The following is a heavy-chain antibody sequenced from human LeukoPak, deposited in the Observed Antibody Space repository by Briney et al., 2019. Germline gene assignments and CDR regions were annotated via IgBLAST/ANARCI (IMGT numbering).Heavy chain of an antibody. CDR2: ISWDGGST. CDR1: GFTFDDYA. CDR3: AKDNLPYDFWSGYYS. J-gene: IGHJ5*02. V-gene: IGHV3-43D*04. Sequence: GGSLRLSCAASGFTFDDYAMHWVRQAPGKGLEWVSLISWDGGSTYYADSVKGRFTISRDNSKNSLYLQMNSLRAEDTALYYCAKDNLPYDFWSGYYSWGQGTLDTVSS. D-gene: IGHD3-3*01.